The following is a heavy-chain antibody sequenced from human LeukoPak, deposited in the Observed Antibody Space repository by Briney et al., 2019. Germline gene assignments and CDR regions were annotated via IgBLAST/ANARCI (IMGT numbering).Heavy chain of an antibody. CDR3: ARSCDGDCYSDY. J-gene: IGHJ4*02. V-gene: IGHV3-21*01. CDR2: IGSSSHFR. CDR1: GFTFSSFG. Sequence: PGGSLRLSCAASGFTFSSFGMHWVRQAPGKGLEWVSSIGSSSHFRYYADSLKGRVTISRDNAKNSLYLQMNSLRAEDTAVYYCARSCDGDCYSDYWGQGTLVTVSS. D-gene: IGHD2-21*02.